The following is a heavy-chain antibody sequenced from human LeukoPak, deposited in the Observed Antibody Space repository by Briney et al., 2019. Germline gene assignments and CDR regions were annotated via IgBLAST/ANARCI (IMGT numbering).Heavy chain of an antibody. CDR1: GVSISSHY. CDR2: IYYGGST. J-gene: IGHJ6*02. V-gene: IGHV4-59*08. Sequence: SETLSLTCTVSGVSISSHYWSWIRQPPGKGLEWIANIYYGGSTDYNPSLKSRVTISVDTSKNQFSLKLSSVAAADTAVYYCATSYSSGDVWGQGTTVTVSS. CDR3: ATSYSSGDV. D-gene: IGHD6-25*01.